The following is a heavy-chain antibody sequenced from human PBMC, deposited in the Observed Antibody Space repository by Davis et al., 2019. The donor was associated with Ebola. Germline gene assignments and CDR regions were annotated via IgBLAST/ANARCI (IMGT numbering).Heavy chain of an antibody. D-gene: IGHD5-18*01. V-gene: IGHV4-34*01. Sequence: MPSETLSLTCGVYGGSLREYYWSWIRQSPGRGLEWIGEINENGITNDNPSLKSRVTMSVDSSRNQFSLKVKSVTAADTGFYYCARVDTEDYYHYNGMDVWGKGTAVTVSS. CDR2: INENGIT. CDR1: GGSLREYY. CDR3: ARVDTEDYYHYNGMDV. J-gene: IGHJ6*04.